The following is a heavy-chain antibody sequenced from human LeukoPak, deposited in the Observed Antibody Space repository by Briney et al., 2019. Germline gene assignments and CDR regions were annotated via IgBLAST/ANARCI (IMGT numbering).Heavy chain of an antibody. J-gene: IGHJ1*01. CDR2: ISGSGGST. Sequence: PGGSLRLSCAASGFTFSSYAMSWVRQAPGKGLEWVSAISGSGGSTYYADSVKGRFTISRDNSKNTLYLQMNSLRAEDTAVYYCAKDLFLTTVTTNQYFQHWGQGTLVTVSS. V-gene: IGHV3-23*01. CDR1: GFTFSSYA. D-gene: IGHD4-17*01. CDR3: AKDLFLTTVTTNQYFQH.